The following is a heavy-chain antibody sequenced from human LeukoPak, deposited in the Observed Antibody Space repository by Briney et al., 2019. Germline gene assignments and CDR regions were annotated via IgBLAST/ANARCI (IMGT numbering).Heavy chain of an antibody. Sequence: PGGSLRLSCTASGFTFSDYYMSWIRQAPGKGLEWVSYISSSGSTIYYADSVKGRFTISRDNAKNSLYLQMNSLRAEDTAVYYCARSVINYYYGMDVWGQGTTVTVSS. J-gene: IGHJ6*02. CDR2: ISSSGSTI. D-gene: IGHD3-10*01. CDR3: ARSVINYYYGMDV. CDR1: GFTFSDYY. V-gene: IGHV3-11*01.